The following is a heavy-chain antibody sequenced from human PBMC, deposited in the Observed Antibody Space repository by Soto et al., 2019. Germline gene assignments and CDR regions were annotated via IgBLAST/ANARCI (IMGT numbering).Heavy chain of an antibody. V-gene: IGHV4-61*08. CDR1: GGSVNSGEYY. CDR2: MYYGGGT. J-gene: IGHJ5*02. CDR3: AREAVVRGVVGT. Sequence: SETLSLTCTVSGGSVNSGEYYWTWIRQPPGKGLEWIAFMYYGGGTNYNPSLKSRVTIQVGTSKNQFSLKVTSVTAADTAVYYCAREAVVRGVVGTWGQGTLVTVSS. D-gene: IGHD3-10*01.